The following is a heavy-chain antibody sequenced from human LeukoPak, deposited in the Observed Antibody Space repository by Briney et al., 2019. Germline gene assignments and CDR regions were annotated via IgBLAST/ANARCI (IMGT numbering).Heavy chain of an antibody. Sequence: GGSLPLSCSASGFTFSSHGMLWVRHAPGKALEWVAVISYDGSNKYYADSVKGRFTISRDNSKNTLYLQMNSLRAEDTAVYYCAKQRIVATTKFGVFDYWGQGTLVTVSS. V-gene: IGHV3-30*18. CDR2: ISYDGSNK. CDR3: AKQRIVATTKFGVFDY. CDR1: GFTFSSHG. J-gene: IGHJ4*02. D-gene: IGHD5-12*01.